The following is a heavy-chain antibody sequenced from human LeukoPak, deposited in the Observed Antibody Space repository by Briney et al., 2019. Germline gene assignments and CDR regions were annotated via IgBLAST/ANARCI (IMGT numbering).Heavy chain of an antibody. CDR2: ISAYNGNT. CDR3: ARRSRGERDGYTEGDY. Sequence: ASVKVSCKASGYTFTSYGISWVRQAPGQGLEWMGWISAYNGNTNYAQKLQGRVTMTTDTSTSTAYMELRSLRSDDTAVYYCARRSRGERDGYTEGDYWGQGTLVTVSS. D-gene: IGHD5-24*01. J-gene: IGHJ4*02. V-gene: IGHV1-18*01. CDR1: GYTFTSYG.